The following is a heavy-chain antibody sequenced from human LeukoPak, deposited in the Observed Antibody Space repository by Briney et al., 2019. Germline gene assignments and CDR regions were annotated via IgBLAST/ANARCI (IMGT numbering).Heavy chain of an antibody. V-gene: IGHV4-59*08. CDR2: IYYSGST. CDR1: GGSISSYY. D-gene: IGHD2-2*01. J-gene: IGHJ4*02. Sequence: SETLSLTCTVSGGSISSYYWSWIRQPPGKGLEWIGYIYYSGSTYYNPSLKSRITISVDTPNNQFSLRLSSVTAADTAVYYCARHYCSSITCDYKVDYWGQGTLVTVSS. CDR3: ARHYCSSITCDYKVDY.